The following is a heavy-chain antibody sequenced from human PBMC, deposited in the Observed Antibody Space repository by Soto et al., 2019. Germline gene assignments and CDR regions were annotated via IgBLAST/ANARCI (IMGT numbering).Heavy chain of an antibody. Sequence: ASVKVSCKASGGTFSSYTISWVRQAPGQGLEWMGRIIPILGIANYAQKFQGRVTITADKSTSTAYMELSSLRSEDTAVYYCARAVRVSPEPYVWGSYRYTEVGFDPWGQGTLVTVSS. J-gene: IGHJ5*02. V-gene: IGHV1-69*02. CDR2: IIPILGIA. CDR3: ARAVRVSPEPYVWGSYRYTEVGFDP. D-gene: IGHD3-16*02. CDR1: GGTFSSYT.